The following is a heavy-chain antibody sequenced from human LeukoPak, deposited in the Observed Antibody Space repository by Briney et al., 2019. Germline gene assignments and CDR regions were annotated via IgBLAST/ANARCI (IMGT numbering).Heavy chain of an antibody. CDR3: AKELTERRLIDAFDI. CDR2: ISGSGGST. J-gene: IGHJ3*02. Sequence: PGGSLRLSCAASGFTFSSYAMSWVRQAPGKGLEWVSAISGSGGSTYYADSVKGRFTISRDNSKNTLYLQMSSLRAEDTAIYYCAKELTERRLIDAFDIWGQGTVVTVSS. CDR1: GFTFSSYA. D-gene: IGHD6-25*01. V-gene: IGHV3-23*01.